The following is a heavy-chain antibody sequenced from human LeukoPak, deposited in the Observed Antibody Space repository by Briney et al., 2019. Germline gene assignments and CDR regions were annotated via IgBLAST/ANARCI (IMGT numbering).Heavy chain of an antibody. CDR2: IYPGDSDT. D-gene: IGHD3-16*01. Sequence: GESLKISCKGSGYSFTSYWIGWVRQMPGKGLEWMGIIYPGDSDTRYSPSFQGQVTISADKSITTAYLQWSSLKASDTAMYYCARTLIETKYAFDVWGQGAMVTVSS. J-gene: IGHJ3*01. CDR1: GYSFTSYW. CDR3: ARTLIETKYAFDV. V-gene: IGHV5-51*01.